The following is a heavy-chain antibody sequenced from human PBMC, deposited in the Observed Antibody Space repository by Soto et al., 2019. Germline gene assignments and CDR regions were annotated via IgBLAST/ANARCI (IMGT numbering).Heavy chain of an antibody. V-gene: IGHV1-3*01. D-gene: IGHD5-18*01. J-gene: IGHJ3*02. CDR1: GYTVTSYA. CDR2: INAGNGNT. CDR3: PDVDTAYAFDI. Sequence: QVQLVQSGAEVKKPGASMKVSWKASGYTVTSYAMHWVRQAPGQRLEWMGWINAGNGNTKYSQKFQGRVTITRDTSASTAYMELSSLRSEDTAVYYSPDVDTAYAFDICGQGTMVTVSS.